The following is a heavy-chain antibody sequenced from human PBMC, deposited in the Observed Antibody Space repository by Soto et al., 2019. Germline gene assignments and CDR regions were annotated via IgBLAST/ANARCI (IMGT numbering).Heavy chain of an antibody. Sequence: ASVKVSCKASGYTFTSYYMHWVRQAPGQGLEWMGIINPSGGSTSYAQKFQGRVTMTRDTSTSTVYMELSSLRSEDTAVYYCARPATFFGRSGWSGFDYWGQGTLVTVSS. D-gene: IGHD6-19*01. CDR3: ARPATFFGRSGWSGFDY. J-gene: IGHJ4*02. V-gene: IGHV1-46*01. CDR1: GYTFTSYY. CDR2: INPSGGST.